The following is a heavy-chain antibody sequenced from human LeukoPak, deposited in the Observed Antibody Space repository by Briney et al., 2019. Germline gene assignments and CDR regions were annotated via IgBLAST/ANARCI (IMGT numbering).Heavy chain of an antibody. CDR3: ARSSAIGYYDSSGYLDY. D-gene: IGHD3-22*01. Sequence: ASVKVSCKASGYTFTGYYMHWVRQAPGQGLEWMGWINPNSGGTNYAQKFQGRVTMTRDTSISTAYMELSRLRSDDTAVYYCARSSAIGYYDSSGYLDYWGQGTLVTVSS. V-gene: IGHV1-2*02. CDR2: INPNSGGT. CDR1: GYTFTGYY. J-gene: IGHJ4*02.